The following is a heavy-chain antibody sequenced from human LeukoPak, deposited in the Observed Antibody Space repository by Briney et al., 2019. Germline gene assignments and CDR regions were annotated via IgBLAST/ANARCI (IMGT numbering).Heavy chain of an antibody. CDR3: ARHEYIASYFDY. CDR2: IYYSGST. D-gene: IGHD6-6*01. Sequence: PSETLSLTCAVYGGSFSGYYWSWIRQPPGKGLEWIGYIYYSGSTNYNPSLKSRVTISVDTSKNQFSLKLSSVTAADTAVYYCARHEYIASYFDYWGQGTLVTVSS. V-gene: IGHV4-59*08. CDR1: GGSFSGYY. J-gene: IGHJ4*02.